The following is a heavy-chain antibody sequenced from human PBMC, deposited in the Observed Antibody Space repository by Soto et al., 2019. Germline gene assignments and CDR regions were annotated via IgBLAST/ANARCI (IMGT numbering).Heavy chain of an antibody. CDR3: ARAEGVVVPAATRRIGYLQH. CDR1: GGSISSYY. V-gene: IGHV4-59*01. Sequence: SSETLSLTCTVSGGSISSYYWSWIRQPPGKGLEWIGYIYYSGSTNYNPSLKSRVTISVDTSKNQFSLKLSSVTAADTAVYYCARAEGVVVPAATRRIGYLQHWGQGTLVTVSS. CDR2: IYYSGST. D-gene: IGHD2-2*01. J-gene: IGHJ1*01.